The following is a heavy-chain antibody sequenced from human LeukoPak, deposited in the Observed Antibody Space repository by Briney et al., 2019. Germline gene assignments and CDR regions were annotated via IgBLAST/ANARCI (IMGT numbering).Heavy chain of an antibody. CDR3: ARVADYGSGSHLFDH. CDR2: ISAHNQNT. Sequence: ASVKVSCKASGYTFLNYDFTWVRQAPGQGLKWMGWISAHNQNTKYAQGFQGRVTMTADTSTTTAYMELRSLRSDDTAVYYCARVADYGSGSHLFDHWGQGTLVAVSS. V-gene: IGHV1-18*01. CDR1: GYTFLNYD. J-gene: IGHJ4*02. D-gene: IGHD3-10*01.